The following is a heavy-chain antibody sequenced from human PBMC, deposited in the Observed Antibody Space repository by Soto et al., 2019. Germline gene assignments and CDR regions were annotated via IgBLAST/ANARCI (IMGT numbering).Heavy chain of an antibody. CDR2: ARNKVHSYTT. CDR1: GFTFNDHF. D-gene: IGHD2-8*01. J-gene: IGHJ4*02. Sequence: GGSLRLSCAASGFTFNDHFMDWVRQAPGKGLEWVGRARNKVHSYTTAYAESVSGRFTISRDDSKNSLYLQMNSLETEDTAVYFCARLMGTSFDVWGQGTLVTVSS. CDR3: ARLMGTSFDV. V-gene: IGHV3-72*01.